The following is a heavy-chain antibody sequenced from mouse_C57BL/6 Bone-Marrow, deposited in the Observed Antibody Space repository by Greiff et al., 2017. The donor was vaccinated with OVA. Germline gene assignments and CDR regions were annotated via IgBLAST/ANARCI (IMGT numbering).Heavy chain of an antibody. V-gene: IGHV5-4*01. J-gene: IGHJ2*01. CDR1: GFTFSSYA. D-gene: IGHD1-1*01. CDR2: ISDGGSYT. CDR3: ARDRAITTVVATDFDY. Sequence: EVQGVESGGGLVKPGGSLKLSCAASGFTFSSYAMSWVRQTPEKRLEWVATISDGGSYTYYPDNVKGRFTISRDNAKNNLYLQMSHLKSEDTAMYYCARDRAITTVVATDFDYWGQGTTLTVSS.